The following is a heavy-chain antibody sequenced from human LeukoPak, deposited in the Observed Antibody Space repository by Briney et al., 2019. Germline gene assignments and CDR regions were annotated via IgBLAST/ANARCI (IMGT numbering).Heavy chain of an antibody. CDR1: GYTFTSYG. Sequence: ASVKVSCKASGYTFTSYGISWVRQAPRQGLEWMGWISAYNGNTNYAQKLQGRATMTTDTSTSTAYMELRSLRSDDTAVYYCARALGYCSSTSCQGAVGYWGQGTLVTVSS. V-gene: IGHV1-18*01. J-gene: IGHJ4*02. CDR2: ISAYNGNT. D-gene: IGHD2-2*01. CDR3: ARALGYCSSTSCQGAVGY.